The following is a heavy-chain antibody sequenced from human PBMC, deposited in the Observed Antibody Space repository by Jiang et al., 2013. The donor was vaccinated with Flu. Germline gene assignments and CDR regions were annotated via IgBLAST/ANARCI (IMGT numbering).Heavy chain of an antibody. V-gene: IGHV1-2*02. Sequence: GAEVKKPGASVRVSCKASGYTFTEYYMHWVRQAPGQGLEWMGWINPKSGDTNYAQKFQGRVTLTRDTSISTAYMELSRLGSDDTAVYYCARLGSNYSDYWGQGPLVTVSS. D-gene: IGHD4-11*01. CDR1: GYTFTEYY. J-gene: IGHJ4*02. CDR3: ARLGSNYSDY. CDR2: INPKSGDT.